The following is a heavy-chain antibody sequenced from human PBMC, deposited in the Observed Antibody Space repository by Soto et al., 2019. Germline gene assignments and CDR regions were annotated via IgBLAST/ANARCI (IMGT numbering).Heavy chain of an antibody. D-gene: IGHD5-18*01. V-gene: IGHV3-30*03. J-gene: IGHJ4*02. CDR2: MSYDGSRK. Sequence: PGGSLRLSCAASGFIFGAYGMHWVRQAPGKGLEWVAVMSYDGSRKYYADSVKGRFTISRDNSNNTLSLEMNSLRTEATAVYYCARALYSYGYPDYWGQGTLVTVSS. CDR1: GFIFGAYG. CDR3: ARALYSYGYPDY.